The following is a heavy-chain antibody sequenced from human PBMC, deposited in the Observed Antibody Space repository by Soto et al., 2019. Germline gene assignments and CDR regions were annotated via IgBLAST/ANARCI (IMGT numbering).Heavy chain of an antibody. D-gene: IGHD2-2*02. J-gene: IGHJ6*04. V-gene: IGHV3-33*01. Sequence: PGGSLRLSCAASGFTFSSYGMHWVRQALGKGLEWVAVIWYDGSNKYYADSVKGRFTISRDNSKNTLYLQMNSLRAEDTAVYYCAGEGAKYHPLLYISSYYYYGMAVWGKGTTDTVSS. CDR2: IWYDGSNK. CDR3: AGEGAKYHPLLYISSYYYYGMAV. CDR1: GFTFSSYG.